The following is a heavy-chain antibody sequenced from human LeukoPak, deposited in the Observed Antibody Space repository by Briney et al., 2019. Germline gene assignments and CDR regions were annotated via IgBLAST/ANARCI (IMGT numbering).Heavy chain of an antibody. Sequence: GGSLRLSCAASGFTFNNYWMSWVRQAPGKGLEWVANINQDGSEKHYVDSVKGRFTISRHNAKNSLYLQMNSLRAEDTAVYYCARGTIAVAGIDYWGQGTLVTVSS. CDR2: INQDGSEK. J-gene: IGHJ4*02. CDR3: ARGTIAVAGIDY. CDR1: GFTFNNYW. V-gene: IGHV3-7*01. D-gene: IGHD6-19*01.